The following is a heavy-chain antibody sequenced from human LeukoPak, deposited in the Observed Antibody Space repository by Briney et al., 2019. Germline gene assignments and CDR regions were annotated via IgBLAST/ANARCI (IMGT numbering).Heavy chain of an antibody. D-gene: IGHD2-15*01. CDR1: GFTFSSYG. CDR2: ISGSGGST. J-gene: IGHJ6*03. Sequence: GGTLRLSCAASGFTFSSYGMSWVRQAPGKGLEWVSAISGSGGSTYYADSVKGRFTISRDNAKNSLYLQMNSLRAEDTAVYYCAREACSGGSCYYNNYYMDVWGKGTTVTISS. V-gene: IGHV3-23*01. CDR3: AREACSGGSCYYNNYYMDV.